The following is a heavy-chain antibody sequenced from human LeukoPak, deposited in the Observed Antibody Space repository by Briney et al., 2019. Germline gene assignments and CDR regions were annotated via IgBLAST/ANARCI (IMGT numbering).Heavy chain of an antibody. V-gene: IGHV3-23*01. CDR2: ISASGGTT. CDR3: AKGGRGTYYSDS. Sequence: GGSLRLSCTVAGFMFSNYVMYWVRQAPGKGLEWVSVISASGGTTDYADSVKGRFTISRDNSKNTLYLQMNSLRAEDTAVYYCAKGGRGTYYSDSWGQGTLVTVSS. CDR1: GFMFSNYV. J-gene: IGHJ4*02. D-gene: IGHD3-16*01.